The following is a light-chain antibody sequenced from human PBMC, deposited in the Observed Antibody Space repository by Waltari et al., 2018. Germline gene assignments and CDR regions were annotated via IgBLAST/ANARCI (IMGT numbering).Light chain of an antibody. CDR3: QQYNNWPWT. CDR2: ATS. CDR1: QFIVTY. V-gene: IGKV1-39*01. Sequence: DIQTTQSPSSLSASVGDRVTITCRASQFIVTYLNWYQQKPGEAPKLLIYATSTLQTGVPSRFSGSGTGTDFTLTISSLQSEDFAVYYCQQYNNWPWTFGQGTKVEIK. J-gene: IGKJ1*01.